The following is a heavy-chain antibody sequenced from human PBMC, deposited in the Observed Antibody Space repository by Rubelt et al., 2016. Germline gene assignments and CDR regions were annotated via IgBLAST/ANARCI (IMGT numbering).Heavy chain of an antibody. CDR3: VRGSSGWKGVDY. V-gene: IGHV3-23*01. CDR2: ISSSGSNT. D-gene: IGHD6-19*01. CDR1: GFTFSSYG. Sequence: GGSLRLSCAASGFTFSSYGMSWVRQTPGKGLEWVSGISSSGSNTYYPDSVKGRFTISRDNSKNTLYLQMNSLRDEDTAVYYCVRGSSGWKGVDYWGQGTLVTVSS. J-gene: IGHJ4*02.